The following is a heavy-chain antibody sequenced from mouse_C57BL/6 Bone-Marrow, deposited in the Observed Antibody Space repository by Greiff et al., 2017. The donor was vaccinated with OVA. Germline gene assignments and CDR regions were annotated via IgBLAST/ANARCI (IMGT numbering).Heavy chain of an antibody. CDR3: ARPGIYYGSRGYAMDY. CDR1: GYAFTNYL. J-gene: IGHJ4*01. D-gene: IGHD1-1*01. CDR2: INPGSGGT. Sequence: VKLMESGAELVRPGTSVKVSCKASGYAFTNYLIEWVKQRPGQGLEWIGVINPGSGGTNYNEKFKGKATLTADKSSSTAYMQLSSLTSEDSAVYFCARPGIYYGSRGYAMDYWGQGTSVTVSS. V-gene: IGHV1-54*01.